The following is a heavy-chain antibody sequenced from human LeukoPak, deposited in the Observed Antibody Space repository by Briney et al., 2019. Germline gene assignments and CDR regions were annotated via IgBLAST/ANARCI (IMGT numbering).Heavy chain of an antibody. Sequence: GGSLRLSCAASGFTFSSYSMNWVRQAPGKGLEWVSHITASGTAMFYADSVKGRFTISRDNAKNSLYLQMNSLGAEDTAVYYCARLTGGAVAGAFDYWGQGTLVTVSS. CDR1: GFTFSSYS. J-gene: IGHJ4*02. V-gene: IGHV3-48*01. D-gene: IGHD6-19*01. CDR3: ARLTGGAVAGAFDY. CDR2: ITASGTAM.